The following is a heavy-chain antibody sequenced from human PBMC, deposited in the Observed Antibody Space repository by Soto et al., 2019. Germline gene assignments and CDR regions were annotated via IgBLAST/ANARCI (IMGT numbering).Heavy chain of an antibody. Sequence: PWGAPRLSSSALRFTFRSLSIHSVRQAPGKGLEWVSYISSSSSTIYYADSVKGRFTISRDNAKNSLYLQMNSLRDEDTAVYYCARDAPPLAYYYDPNWFDPWGQGTLVTVSS. CDR2: ISSSSSTI. D-gene: IGHD3-22*01. CDR3: ARDAPPLAYYYDPNWFDP. CDR1: RFTFRSLS. V-gene: IGHV3-48*02. J-gene: IGHJ5*02.